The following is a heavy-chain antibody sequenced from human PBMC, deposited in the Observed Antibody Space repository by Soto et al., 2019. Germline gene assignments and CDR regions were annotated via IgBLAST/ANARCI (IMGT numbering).Heavy chain of an antibody. Sequence: GWSLRLSCASSVFTFISDSMSWVRQAPGKGPEWVSGFRTGGDDGTTYYADSVKGRFTISRDNSKNTLFLQMNSLRVEDTAIYYCAKKVNSGPGSQYFDYWGQGTLVTVYS. CDR1: VFTFISDS. J-gene: IGHJ4*02. V-gene: IGHV3-23*01. CDR3: AKKVNSGPGSQYFDY. CDR2: FRTGGDDGTT. D-gene: IGHD3-10*01.